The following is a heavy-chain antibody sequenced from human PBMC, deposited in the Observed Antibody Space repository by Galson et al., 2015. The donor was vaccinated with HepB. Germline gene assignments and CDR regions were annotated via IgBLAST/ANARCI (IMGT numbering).Heavy chain of an antibody. J-gene: IGHJ6*02. CDR3: ARDIPYYDSSGYYPPYYYGMDV. Sequence: SVKVSCKASGYTFTTDYMHWMRQAPGQGLEWMGWIDPNSGDTNYAQKLQGRVTMTTDTSTSTAYMELRSLRSDDTAVYYCARDIPYYDSSGYYPPYYYGMDVWGQGTTVTVSS. V-gene: IGHV1-18*04. CDR1: GYTFTTDY. D-gene: IGHD3-22*01. CDR2: IDPNSGDT.